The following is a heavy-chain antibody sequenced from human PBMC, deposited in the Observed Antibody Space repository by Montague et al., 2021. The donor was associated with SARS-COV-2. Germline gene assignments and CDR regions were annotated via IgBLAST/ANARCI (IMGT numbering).Heavy chain of an antibody. CDR3: ASGKYYDFWGGYYSHDYVSGMDV. CDR1: GGSISSYY. Sequence: SETLSLTCTVSGGSISSYYWSWIRQSAGKGLEWIGRIHTSGSTDYNPSLNSRVTMSVDTSKNQFSLKLSSVTAADTAVYYCASGKYYDFWGGYYSHDYVSGMDVGGQGTTVTVSS. V-gene: IGHV4-4*07. J-gene: IGHJ6*02. CDR2: IHTSGST. D-gene: IGHD3-3*01.